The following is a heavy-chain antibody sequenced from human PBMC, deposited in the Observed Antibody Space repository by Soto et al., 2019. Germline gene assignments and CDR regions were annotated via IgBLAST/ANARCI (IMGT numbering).Heavy chain of an antibody. D-gene: IGHD6-13*01. CDR2: IYYSGST. J-gene: IGHJ5*02. V-gene: IGHV4-39*01. CDR3: ARLSIAAASSPINWFDP. Sequence: QLQLQESGPGLVKSSETLSLTCTVSGGSISSSSYYWGWIRQPPGKGLEWIGSIYYSGSTYYNPSLKSRVTISVDTSKNQFSLKLSSVTAADTAVYYCARLSIAAASSPINWFDPWGQGTLVTVSS. CDR1: GGSISSSSYY.